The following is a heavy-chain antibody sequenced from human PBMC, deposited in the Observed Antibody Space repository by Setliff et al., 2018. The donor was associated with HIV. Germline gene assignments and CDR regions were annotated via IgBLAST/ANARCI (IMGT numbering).Heavy chain of an antibody. J-gene: IGHJ5*02. Sequence: SETLSLTCTVSGAPISSDSWSWIRQSPGKGLEWIGFILNREITNYNPSLQSRVSISMDTSKNQFSLKLHSVTAADTAIYHCAKGGASSHWLGPWGQGTLVTVSS. D-gene: IGHD3-16*01. V-gene: IGHV4-59*01. CDR1: GAPISSDS. CDR2: ILNREIT. CDR3: AKGGASSHWLGP.